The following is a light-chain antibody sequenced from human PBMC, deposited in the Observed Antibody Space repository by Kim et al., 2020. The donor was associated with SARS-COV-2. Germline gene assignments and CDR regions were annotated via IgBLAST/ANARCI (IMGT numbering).Light chain of an antibody. V-gene: IGKV3-20*01. CDR3: QQYGGSPPIT. J-gene: IGKJ5*01. CDR2: GAS. Sequence: AGETATLSCRASQTVDSMYLAWYQQKPGQSPRLLIFGASKRATGIPDRFSGSGSGTDFILTISRLEPEDFAVYYCQQYGGSPPITFGQGTRLEIK. CDR1: QTVDSMY.